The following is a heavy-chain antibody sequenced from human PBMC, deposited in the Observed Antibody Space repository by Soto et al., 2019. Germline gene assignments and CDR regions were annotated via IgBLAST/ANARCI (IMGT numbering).Heavy chain of an antibody. CDR2: IYFDEDK. V-gene: IGHV2-5*02. D-gene: IGHD2-15*01. CDR1: GFSLSSSGMG. Sequence: QISLKESGPALVKPTQTLTLTCTVSGFSLSSSGMGVGWVRQPAGKALEWLALIYFDEDKRYSPSLQSRLTTTXDXPNNQVVLTKTNMHPGDTATYYWALCPPQYSHAMDAWGQGTTVTASS. CDR3: ALCPPQYSHAMDA. J-gene: IGHJ6*02.